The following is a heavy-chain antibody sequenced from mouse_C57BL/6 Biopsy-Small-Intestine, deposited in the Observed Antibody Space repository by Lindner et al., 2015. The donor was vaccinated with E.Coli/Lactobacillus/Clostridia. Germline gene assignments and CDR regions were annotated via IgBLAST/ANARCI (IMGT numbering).Heavy chain of an antibody. V-gene: IGHV1-54*01. D-gene: IGHD2-10*01. CDR3: ARSGTYYGPWFAY. CDR1: GYAFTNYL. CDR2: INPGSGGT. Sequence: VQLQESGAELVRPGTSVKVSCKASGYAFTNYLIEWVKQRPGQGLEWIGVINPGSGGTNYNEKFKGKATLTADKSSSTAYMQLSSLTSEDSAVYFCARSGTYYGPWFAYWGQGTLVTVSA. J-gene: IGHJ3*01.